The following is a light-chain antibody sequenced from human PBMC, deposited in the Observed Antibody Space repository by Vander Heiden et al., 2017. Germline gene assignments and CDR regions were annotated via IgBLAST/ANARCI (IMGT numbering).Light chain of an antibody. V-gene: IGKV2-28*01. CDR1: QSLLHSNGYNY. CDR3: MQALQTPFT. CDR2: LGS. J-gene: IGKJ3*01. Sequence: LSLPVTPGEPASISCRSSQSLLHSNGYNYLDWYLQKPGQSPQLLIYLGSNRASGVPDRFSGSGSGTDFTLKISRVEAEDVGVYYCMQALQTPFTFGHGTKVXIK.